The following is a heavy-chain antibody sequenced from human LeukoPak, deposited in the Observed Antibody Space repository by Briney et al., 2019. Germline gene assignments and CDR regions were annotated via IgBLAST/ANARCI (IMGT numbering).Heavy chain of an antibody. J-gene: IGHJ4*02. CDR2: ISSSNDV. V-gene: IGHV3-69-1*01. CDR3: ARALTSGIYYFDY. CDR1: GFTFSNYK. D-gene: IGHD1-26*01. Sequence: GGSLRLSCAASGFTFSNYKMNWVGQAPGKGLEWVSSISSSNDVLYADSVRGRFTISRDNTQSSLYLQMNSLRAEDTAVYFCARALTSGIYYFDYWGQGTLFTVSS.